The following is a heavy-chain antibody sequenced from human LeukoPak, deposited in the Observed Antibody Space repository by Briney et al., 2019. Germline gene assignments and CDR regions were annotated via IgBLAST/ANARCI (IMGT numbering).Heavy chain of an antibody. Sequence: PSETLSLTCTVSGDSISSSTYYWGWIRQPPGKGLEWIGNIYYSGSAYYNPSLKSRVTMSVDTSKNQFSLKLSSVTAADTAVYYCARATGIAARFQDYWGQGTLVTVSS. CDR2: IYYSGSA. CDR3: ARATGIAARFQDY. V-gene: IGHV4-39*07. D-gene: IGHD6-6*01. J-gene: IGHJ4*02. CDR1: GDSISSSTYY.